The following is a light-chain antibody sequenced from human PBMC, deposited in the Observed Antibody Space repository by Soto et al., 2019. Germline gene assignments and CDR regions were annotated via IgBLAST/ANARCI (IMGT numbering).Light chain of an antibody. CDR1: QPVSSNF. CDR2: GVS. V-gene: IGKV3D-20*02. Sequence: DTVLTQSPDTLSLSPGEGATLSCRASQPVSSNFLAWYQQKPGQAPRLLIYGVSSRASGIPDRFFGSGSGTDFTLTISSLEPEDFALYYCQQRSNWPITFGQGTRL. J-gene: IGKJ5*01. CDR3: QQRSNWPIT.